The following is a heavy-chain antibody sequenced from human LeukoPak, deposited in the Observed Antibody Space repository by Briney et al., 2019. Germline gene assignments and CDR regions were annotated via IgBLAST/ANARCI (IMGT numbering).Heavy chain of an antibody. CDR3: ARDQYYYDSSGYSLFDY. J-gene: IGHJ4*02. CDR2: MHTSGST. Sequence: SETLSHTCTVSGGSISSYYWSWIRQPAGKGLEWIGRMHTSGSTNYNPSLKSRVTMSVGTSKNQFSLKLSSVTAADTAVYYCARDQYYYDSSGYSLFDYWGQGTLVTVSS. CDR1: GGSISSYY. V-gene: IGHV4-4*07. D-gene: IGHD3-22*01.